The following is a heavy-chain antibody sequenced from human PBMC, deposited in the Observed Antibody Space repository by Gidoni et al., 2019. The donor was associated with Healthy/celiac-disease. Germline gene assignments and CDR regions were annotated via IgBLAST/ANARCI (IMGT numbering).Heavy chain of an antibody. Sequence: QVQLHESGPGLVKPSQTLSLTCTVSGGSIRSGSYSWRWIRQPAGKGLEWIGRIYTSGSTNYNPSLKSRVTISVDTSKNQFSLKLSSVTAADTAVYYCARGGVPRYYDFWSGYYPGGNDAFDIWGQGTMVTVSS. CDR3: ARGGVPRYYDFWSGYYPGGNDAFDI. CDR1: GGSIRSGSYS. J-gene: IGHJ3*02. D-gene: IGHD3-3*01. CDR2: IYTSGST. V-gene: IGHV4-61*02.